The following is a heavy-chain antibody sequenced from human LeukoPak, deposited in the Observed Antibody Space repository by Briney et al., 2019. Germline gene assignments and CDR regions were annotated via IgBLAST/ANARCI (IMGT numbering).Heavy chain of an antibody. CDR3: ARPQGPYYWYFDL. J-gene: IGHJ2*01. V-gene: IGHV1-2*02. CDR1: GYTFTDYY. Sequence: ASVKVSCKASGYTFTDYYIHWARQAPGQGLEWVGYINPNSGATEYAQNFQGRVTMTRDTSISTANMELTRLRSDDTAVYYCARPQGPYYWYFDLWGRGTLVSVSS. CDR2: INPNSGAT.